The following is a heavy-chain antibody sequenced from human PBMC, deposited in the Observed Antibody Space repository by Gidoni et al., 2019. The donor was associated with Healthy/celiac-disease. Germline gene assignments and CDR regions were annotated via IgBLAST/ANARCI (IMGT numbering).Heavy chain of an antibody. V-gene: IGHV1-18*01. J-gene: IGHJ4*02. D-gene: IGHD4-17*01. CDR3: ARSQPLIISDYGGNPPDY. CDR1: GYTFTSYG. CDR2: ISAYNGNT. Sequence: QVQLVQSGAEVKKPGASVKVSCKASGYTFTSYGISWVRQAPGQGLEWMGWISAYNGNTNYAQKLQGRVTMTTDTSTSTAYMELRSLRSDDTAVYYCARSQPLIISDYGGNPPDYWGQGTLVTVSS.